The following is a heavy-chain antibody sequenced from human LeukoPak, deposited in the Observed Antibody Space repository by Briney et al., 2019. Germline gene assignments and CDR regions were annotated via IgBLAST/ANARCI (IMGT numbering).Heavy chain of an antibody. CDR2: IRYDGSNK. Sequence: GGSLRLSCAASGFTFSSYGMHWVRQAPGKGLEWVAFIRYDGSNKYYADSVKGRFTISRDNSKNTLYLQMNSLRAEDTAVYYCAKPFYDFWSGYYYYYYMDVWGKGTTVTVSS. CDR3: AKPFYDFWSGYYYYYYMDV. J-gene: IGHJ6*03. V-gene: IGHV3-30*02. CDR1: GFTFSSYG. D-gene: IGHD3-3*01.